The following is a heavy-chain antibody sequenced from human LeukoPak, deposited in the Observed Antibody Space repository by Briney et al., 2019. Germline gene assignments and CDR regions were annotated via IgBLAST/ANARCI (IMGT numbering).Heavy chain of an antibody. Sequence: PSETLSLTCAVYGGSFSGYYWSWIRQPPGKGLEWVGEINHSGSTNYNPSLKIRVTISVDTSKNQFSLKLSSVTAADTAVYYCARDVGRYTYGYRPTERYWYFDLWGRGTRVTVAS. CDR2: INHSGST. CDR1: GGSFSGYY. D-gene: IGHD5-18*01. J-gene: IGHJ2*01. CDR3: ARDVGRYTYGYRPTERYWYFDL. V-gene: IGHV4-34*01.